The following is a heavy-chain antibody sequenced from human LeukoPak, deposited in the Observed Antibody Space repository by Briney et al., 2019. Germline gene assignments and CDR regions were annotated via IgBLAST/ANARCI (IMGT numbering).Heavy chain of an antibody. V-gene: IGHV3-21*01. CDR3: ARAWGYDSSDYPSPTYWYFDL. CDR1: GFTFSSYS. J-gene: IGHJ2*01. D-gene: IGHD3-22*01. CDR2: ISSSSSYI. Sequence: GGSLRLSCAASGFTFSSYSMNWVRQAPGKGLEWVSSISSSSSYIYYADSVKGRFTISRDNAKNSLYLQMNSLRAEDTAVYYCARAWGYDSSDYPSPTYWYFDLWGRGTLVTVSS.